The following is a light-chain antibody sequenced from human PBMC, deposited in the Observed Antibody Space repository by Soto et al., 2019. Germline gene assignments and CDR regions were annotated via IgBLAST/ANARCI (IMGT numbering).Light chain of an antibody. CDR1: RSVPSSY. J-gene: IGKJ4*01. Sequence: EIVLTQSPGILSLSPGERATLSCRASRSVPSSYLAWYQQKPGQAPRLLIFTASTRATGIPDRFSGSGFGTDFTLTISRLEPEDSAVYYCRQYGTAPLTFGGGAKVEI. V-gene: IGKV3-20*01. CDR3: RQYGTAPLT. CDR2: TAS.